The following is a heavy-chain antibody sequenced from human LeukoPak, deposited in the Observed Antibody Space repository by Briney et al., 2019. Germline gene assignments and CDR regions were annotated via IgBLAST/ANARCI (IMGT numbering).Heavy chain of an antibody. CDR1: GFTVSSNY. CDR3: ARDRSKRFDP. CDR2: IKQDGSEK. V-gene: IGHV3-7*01. J-gene: IGHJ5*02. Sequence: PGGSLRLSCAASGFTVSSNYMSWVRQAPGKGLEWVANIKQDGSEKYYVDSVKGRFTISRDNAKNSLYLQMNSLRAEDTAVYYCARDRSKRFDPWGQGTLVTVSS.